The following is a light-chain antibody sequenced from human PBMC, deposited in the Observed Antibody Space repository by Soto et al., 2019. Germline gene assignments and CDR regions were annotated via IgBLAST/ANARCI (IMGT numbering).Light chain of an antibody. CDR2: DAS. CDR3: KPRYRWLET. J-gene: IGKJ1*01. CDR1: QSVSNY. V-gene: IGKV3-11*01. Sequence: EIVLTQSPGTLSLSPGERATLSCRASQSVSNYLAWYQQKPGQSPSLLIYDASNRATGIPARFSGSGSGTDFTLSISSLEPKDFAVYYGKPRYRWLETFGQGTRVDIK.